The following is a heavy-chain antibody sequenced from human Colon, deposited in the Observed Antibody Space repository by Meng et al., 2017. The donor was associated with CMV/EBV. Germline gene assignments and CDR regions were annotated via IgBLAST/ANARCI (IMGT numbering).Heavy chain of an antibody. CDR2: SIPLLGTS. J-gene: IGHJ4*02. CDR3: ARGFGSTTVTSYFDS. V-gene: IGHV1-69*16. CDR1: GGTLRRYS. D-gene: IGHD4-17*01. Sequence: GGTLRRYSIRCVRQAPGQRPEWLGGSIPLLGTSNYPRKYLGRITITTDDSTNTAYMEMKSLTSEDTAVYYCARGFGSTTVTSYFDSWGQGTLVTVSS.